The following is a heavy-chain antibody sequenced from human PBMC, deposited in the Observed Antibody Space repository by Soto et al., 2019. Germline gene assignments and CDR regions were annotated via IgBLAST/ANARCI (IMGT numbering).Heavy chain of an antibody. V-gene: IGHV4-31*03. CDR1: GGSIGSGDYY. Sequence: QVQLQESGPGLVKPSQTLSLTCTVSGGSIGSGDYYWTWIRQHPGRGLEWIGYIYDNGDTYYNPSRKRRVTRAADTSKNQFSQRLSSVTAADSAVYYCARADDYDATKNDGFDIWGQGTLVTVSS. J-gene: IGHJ3*02. CDR3: ARADDYDATKNDGFDI. CDR2: IYDNGDT. D-gene: IGHD3-16*01.